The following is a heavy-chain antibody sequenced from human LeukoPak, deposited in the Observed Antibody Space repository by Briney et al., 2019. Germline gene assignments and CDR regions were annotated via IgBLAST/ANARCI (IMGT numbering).Heavy chain of an antibody. D-gene: IGHD3-10*01. Sequence: GGSLRLSCAASGFTFSSYSMNWVRQAPGKGLEWVSYISSSSSTIYYADSVKGRFTISRDNAKNSLYLQMNSLRAEDTAVYYCAKATEFHDAFDIWGQGTMVTVSS. CDR1: GFTFSSYS. J-gene: IGHJ3*02. CDR3: AKATEFHDAFDI. CDR2: ISSSSSTI. V-gene: IGHV3-48*01.